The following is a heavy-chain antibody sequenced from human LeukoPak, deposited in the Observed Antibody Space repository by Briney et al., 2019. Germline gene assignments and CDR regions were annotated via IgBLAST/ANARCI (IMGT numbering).Heavy chain of an antibody. CDR1: GFTFNSYW. J-gene: IGHJ2*01. CDR3: ARDRRNWYFDL. Sequence: GGSLRLSCAASGFTFNSYWLSWVRQAPGKGLEWVANMKQDGSEKYYVDSVKSRFTISRDNAKNSLYLQMNSLRAEDTAVYYCARDRRNWYFDLWGRGTLVTVSS. CDR2: MKQDGSEK. V-gene: IGHV3-7*01. D-gene: IGHD1-14*01.